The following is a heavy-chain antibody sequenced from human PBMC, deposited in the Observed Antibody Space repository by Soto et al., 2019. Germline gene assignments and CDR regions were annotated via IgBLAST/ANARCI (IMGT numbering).Heavy chain of an antibody. CDR3: ARVYYDFWSGYPRTYYYYYMDV. CDR1: GFTFSDYY. V-gene: IGHV3-11*01. Sequence: QVQLVESGGGLVKPGGSLRLSCAASGFTFSDYYMSWIRQAPGKGLEWVSYISSSGSTIYYADSVKGRFTISRDNAKNSLYLQMNSPRAEDTAVYYCARVYYDFWSGYPRTYYYYYMDVWGKGTTVTVSS. CDR2: ISSSGSTI. D-gene: IGHD3-3*01. J-gene: IGHJ6*03.